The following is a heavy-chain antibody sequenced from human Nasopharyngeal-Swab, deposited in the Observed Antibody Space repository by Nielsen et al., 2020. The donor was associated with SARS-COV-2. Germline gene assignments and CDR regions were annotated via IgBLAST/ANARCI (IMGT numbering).Heavy chain of an antibody. D-gene: IGHD2-2*01. J-gene: IGHJ5*02. CDR2: ISSSSSYI. V-gene: IGHV3-21*01. CDR3: ARDLIVVVPAAMDVHWFDP. CDR1: GFTFSSYS. Sequence: GESLKISCAASGFTFSSYSMNWVRQAPRKGLEWVSSISSSSSYIYYADSVKGRFTISRDNAKNSLYLQMNSLRAEDTAVYYCARDLIVVVPAAMDVHWFDPWGQGTLVTVSS.